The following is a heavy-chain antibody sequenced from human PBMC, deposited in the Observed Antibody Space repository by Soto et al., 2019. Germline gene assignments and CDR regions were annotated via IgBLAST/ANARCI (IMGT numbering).Heavy chain of an antibody. V-gene: IGHV1-18*04. CDR2: ISTYNSRT. D-gene: IGHD2-2*02. Sequence: GASVKVSCKASGYTFTSHGISWVRQAPGQGLEWLEWISTYNSRTHYAQKVQGRVTMTTDTSTSTAYLDLRSLTFDDTAVYYCARARYCASPSCYKHYYYGMDTWGQGTTVTVSS. CDR1: GYTFTSHG. CDR3: ARARYCASPSCYKHYYYGMDT. J-gene: IGHJ6*02.